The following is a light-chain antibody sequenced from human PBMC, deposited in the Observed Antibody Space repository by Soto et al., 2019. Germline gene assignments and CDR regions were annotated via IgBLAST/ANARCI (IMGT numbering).Light chain of an antibody. CDR3: MQALQTPFT. V-gene: IGKV2-28*01. CDR2: LGS. Sequence: DIVMTQSPLSLPVTPGEPASISCRSSQSLLHSNGYNYLDWYLQKPGQSPQLLIYLGSNRASGVPDRFSGSGSGTDFTLTISRVEAEDVGVYYCMQALQTPFTFGGGTKVDI. J-gene: IGKJ4*01. CDR1: QSLLHSNGYNY.